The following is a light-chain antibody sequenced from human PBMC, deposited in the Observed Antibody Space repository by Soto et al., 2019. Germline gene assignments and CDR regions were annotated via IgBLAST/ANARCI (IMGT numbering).Light chain of an antibody. V-gene: IGKV1-8*01. J-gene: IGKJ3*01. CDR3: QQYSTYPFT. CDR2: AAS. CDR1: QGVSSY. Sequence: ATRMTQSPSSFSASTGDRVNITGRADQGVSSYLSLYQQKSGRAPKLLIYAASTLQSGVPSTFTGSGSGTDFTLTISCLQSDDFGTSFCQQYSTYPFTFGPGTKVDVK.